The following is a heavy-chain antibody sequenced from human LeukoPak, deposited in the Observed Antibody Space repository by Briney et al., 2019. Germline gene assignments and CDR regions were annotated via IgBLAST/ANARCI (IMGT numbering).Heavy chain of an antibody. V-gene: IGHV3-33*01. CDR3: ASDPPSSGWAFYL. CDR2: IWRDGSNK. J-gene: IGHJ5*02. D-gene: IGHD6-19*01. CDR1: VFTFSTYA. Sequence: GGSLRLSCVASVFTFSTYAMHWVRQAPGEGLEWVAMIWRDGSNKFYTDSVKGRFTISRDNFKNTLYLQMNSLRVEDTAMYYCASDPPSSGWAFYLWGQGTPVSVSS.